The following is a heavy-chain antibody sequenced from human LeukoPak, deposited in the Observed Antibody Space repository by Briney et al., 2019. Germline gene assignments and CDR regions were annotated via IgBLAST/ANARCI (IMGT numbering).Heavy chain of an antibody. CDR1: GFIVSSYE. CDR3: ARFSSTWYVAFDM. CDR2: INSGGTV. Sequence: GGSLRLSCAASGFIVSSYETGWVRQAPGKGLEWLSYINSGGTVYYADSVKGRFTFSRDNAKNSLYLHMHRLRAEDTALYYCARFSSTWYVAFDMWGQGTMVTVSS. J-gene: IGHJ3*02. D-gene: IGHD6-13*01. V-gene: IGHV3-48*03.